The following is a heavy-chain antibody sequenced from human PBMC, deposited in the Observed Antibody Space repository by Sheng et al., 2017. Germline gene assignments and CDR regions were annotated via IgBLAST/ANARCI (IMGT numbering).Heavy chain of an antibody. CDR1: GGTFSSYA. J-gene: IGHJ6*03. D-gene: IGHD2-2*01. CDR2: IIPILGIA. Sequence: QVQLVQSGAEVKKPGSSVKVSCKASGGTFSSYAISWVRQAPGQGLEWMGGIIPILGIANYAQKFQGRVTITADKSTSTAYMELSSLRSEDTAVYYCARVPSCSSTSCLPGDYYYYMDVWGKGTTVTVSS. V-gene: IGHV1-69*04. CDR3: ARVPSCSSTSCLPGDYYYYMDV.